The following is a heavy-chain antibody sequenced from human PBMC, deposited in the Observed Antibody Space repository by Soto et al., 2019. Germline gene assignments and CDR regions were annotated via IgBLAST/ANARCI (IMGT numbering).Heavy chain of an antibody. J-gene: IGHJ4*02. CDR1: GFTFSSYA. CDR2: ISGSGGST. V-gene: IGHV3-23*01. CDR3: AKDGITIFWEELELDY. D-gene: IGHD3-9*01. Sequence: GGSLRLSCATSGFTFSSYAMSWVRQAPGKGLEWVSAISGSGGSTYYADSVKGRFTISRDNSKNTLYLQMNSLRAEDTAVYYCAKDGITIFWEELELDYWGQGTLVTVSS.